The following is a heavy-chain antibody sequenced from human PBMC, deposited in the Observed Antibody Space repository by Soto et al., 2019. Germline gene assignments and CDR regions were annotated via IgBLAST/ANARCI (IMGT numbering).Heavy chain of an antibody. J-gene: IGHJ6*02. CDR3: ASLFSYDSLDV. CDR2: IYYSGST. V-gene: IGHV4-39*01. Sequence: PSETLSLTCTVSGGSISSSSYYWGWIRQPPGKGLEWIGSIYYSGSTYYNPSLKSRVTISVDTSKNQFSLKLSSVTAADTAVYYCASLFSYDSLDVWGQGTTVTVSS. D-gene: IGHD3-3*01. CDR1: GGSISSSSYY.